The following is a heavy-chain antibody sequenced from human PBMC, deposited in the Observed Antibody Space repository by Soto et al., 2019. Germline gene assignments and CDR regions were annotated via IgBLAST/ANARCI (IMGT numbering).Heavy chain of an antibody. CDR3: ARGDIAVAEILGY. J-gene: IGHJ4*02. CDR1: GFTFSSYS. V-gene: IGHV3-21*01. Sequence: EVQLVESGGGLVKPGGSLRLSCAASGFTFSSYSMNWVRQAPGKWLEWVSSISSSSSYIYYADSVKGRFTISRDNAKNSLYLQMNSLRAEDTAVYYCARGDIAVAEILGYWGQGTLVTVSS. CDR2: ISSSSSYI. D-gene: IGHD6-19*01.